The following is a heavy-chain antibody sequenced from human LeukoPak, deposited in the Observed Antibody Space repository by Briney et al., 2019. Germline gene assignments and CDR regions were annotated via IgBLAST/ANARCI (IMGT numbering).Heavy chain of an antibody. D-gene: IGHD4/OR15-4a*01. CDR3: ARGHPLGATYDAFDI. CDR1: GYTFTSYY. Sequence: PLASVKVSCKASGYTFTSYYMHWVRQAPGQGLEWMGIINPSGGSTSYAQKFQGGVTMTRDTSTSTVYMELSSLRSEDTAVYYCARGHPLGATYDAFDIWGQGTMVTVSS. V-gene: IGHV1-46*01. CDR2: INPSGGST. J-gene: IGHJ3*02.